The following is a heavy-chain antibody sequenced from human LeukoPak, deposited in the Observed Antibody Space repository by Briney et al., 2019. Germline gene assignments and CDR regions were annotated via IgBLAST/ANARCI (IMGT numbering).Heavy chain of an antibody. CDR2: ISSSSIYI. CDR3: ARGRQNSGSYSDAFDI. V-gene: IGHV3-21*01. J-gene: IGHJ3*02. CDR1: GFTFSSYS. Sequence: GGSLRLSCAGSGFTFSSYSMHWVRQAPGKGLEWVSSISSSSIYIYYADSLKSRFTISRDNAKNSVSLQMNSLRAEDTAVYYCARGRQNSGSYSDAFDIWGQGTVVTVSS. D-gene: IGHD1-26*01.